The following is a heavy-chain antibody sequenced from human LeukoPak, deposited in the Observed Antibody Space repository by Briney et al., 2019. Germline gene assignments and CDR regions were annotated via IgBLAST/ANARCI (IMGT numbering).Heavy chain of an antibody. D-gene: IGHD3-22*01. CDR3: ARAGVVAYHLYYSQMHV. J-gene: IGHJ6*04. CDR1: VGSFSGDD. Sequence: SETLSLTCAVSVGSFSGDDWSWIPQAPGKGLEGIGEINHSGSTNYTPSLNILVTISTDTSKNPCSRAVTSVTPSDTAMSYRARAGVVAYHLYYSQMHVSGNGTPVTVSS. V-gene: IGHV4-34*01. CDR2: INHSGST.